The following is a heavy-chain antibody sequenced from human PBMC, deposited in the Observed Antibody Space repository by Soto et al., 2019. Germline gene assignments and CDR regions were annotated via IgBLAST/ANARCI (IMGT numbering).Heavy chain of an antibody. CDR3: ARLKIPGYSSGWYGTFDY. CDR2: IYYSGST. Sequence: SETLSLTCTVSGGSISSYYWSWIRQPPGKGLEWIGYIYYSGSTNYNPSLKSRVTISVDTSKNQFSLKLSSVTAADTAVYYCARLKIPGYSSGWYGTFDYWGQGTLLTVSS. J-gene: IGHJ4*02. D-gene: IGHD6-19*01. V-gene: IGHV4-59*01. CDR1: GGSISSYY.